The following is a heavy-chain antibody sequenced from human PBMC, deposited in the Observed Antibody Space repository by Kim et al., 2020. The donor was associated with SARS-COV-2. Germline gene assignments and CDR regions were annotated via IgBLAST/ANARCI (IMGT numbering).Heavy chain of an antibody. CDR2: ISSSSSYI. CDR1: GFTFSSYS. D-gene: IGHD3-10*01. J-gene: IGHJ5*02. Sequence: GGSLRLSCAASGFTFSSYSMNWVRQAPGKGLEWVSSISSSSSYIYYADSVKGRFTISRDNAKNSLYLQMNSLRAEDTAVYYCARDESMVRGVVWFDPWGQGTLVTVSS. V-gene: IGHV3-21*01. CDR3: ARDESMVRGVVWFDP.